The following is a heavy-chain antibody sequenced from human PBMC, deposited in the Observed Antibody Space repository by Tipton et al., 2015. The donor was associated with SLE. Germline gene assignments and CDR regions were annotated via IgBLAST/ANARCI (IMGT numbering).Heavy chain of an antibody. D-gene: IGHD3-10*01. V-gene: IGHV4-59*11. J-gene: IGHJ4*01. CDR2: IDYSGTT. CDR3: AKARNHYYGSGSYFHFDL. Sequence: TLSLTCTVPGGSITNPYWHWIRQPPGKGLEWIGYIDYSGTTHDNPSLQSRVTMSVDMSKNQFSLRLTSVTAADTALYYCAKARNHYYGSGSYFHFDLWGHGILVTVSS. CDR1: GGSITNPY.